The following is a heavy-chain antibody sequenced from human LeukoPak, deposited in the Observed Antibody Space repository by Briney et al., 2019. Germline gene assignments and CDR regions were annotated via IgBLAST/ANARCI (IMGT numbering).Heavy chain of an antibody. CDR3: ARPLYGDFAKYFQR. D-gene: IGHD4-17*01. CDR1: GSTFSSYW. CDR2: INKDGSST. V-gene: IGHV3-74*01. Sequence: GGSLRLSCAASGSTFSSYWMHWVRQAPGKGLVWVSHINKDGSSTSYADSVKGRFTISRDNAKNALYLQMSSLRAEDTALYYCARPLYGDFAKYFQRWGQGTLVTVSS. J-gene: IGHJ1*01.